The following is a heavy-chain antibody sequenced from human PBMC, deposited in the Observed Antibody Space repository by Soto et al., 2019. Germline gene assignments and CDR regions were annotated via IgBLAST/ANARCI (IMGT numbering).Heavy chain of an antibody. Sequence: ASVKVSCKASGYTFTGYYMHWVRQAPGQGLEWMGIINPSGGSTSYAQKLQGRVTMTRDTSTSTVYMELSSLRSKDTAVYYCARIITMIGGGAFDIWGQGTMVTVSS. CDR1: GYTFTGYY. CDR3: ARIITMIGGGAFDI. D-gene: IGHD3-22*01. CDR2: INPSGGST. V-gene: IGHV1-46*01. J-gene: IGHJ3*02.